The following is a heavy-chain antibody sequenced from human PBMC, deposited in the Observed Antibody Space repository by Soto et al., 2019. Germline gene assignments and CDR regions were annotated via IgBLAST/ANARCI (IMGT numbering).Heavy chain of an antibody. CDR1: GFTFSTYG. V-gene: IGHV3-30*18. D-gene: IGHD3-10*02. Sequence: QVQLVESGGGVVQPGRSLRLSCAASGFTFSTYGMHWVRQAPGKGLEWVAVISYHGSNKYYADSVKGRFTISRDNSKNTVHLEMNSLRAADTAVYYCAKDGRLFGDYSYYYMDAWCKGNRVTVSS. CDR2: ISYHGSNK. CDR3: AKDGRLFGDYSYYYMDA. J-gene: IGHJ6*03.